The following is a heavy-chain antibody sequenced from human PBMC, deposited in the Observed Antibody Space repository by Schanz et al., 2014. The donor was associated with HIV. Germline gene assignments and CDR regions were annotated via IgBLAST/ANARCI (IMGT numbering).Heavy chain of an antibody. Sequence: VQLVESGGGVVQPGRSLRLSCAASGFTFSTYGMHWVRQAPGRGLEWVANMKYDGSQKFYADSVKGRFTISRDNTKKALYPQMNTLRANDTAVYYCARKNSFDTRGQGTMVSVSS. CDR2: MKYDGSQK. J-gene: IGHJ3*02. CDR3: ARKNSFDT. CDR1: GFTFSTYG. V-gene: IGHV3-7*01.